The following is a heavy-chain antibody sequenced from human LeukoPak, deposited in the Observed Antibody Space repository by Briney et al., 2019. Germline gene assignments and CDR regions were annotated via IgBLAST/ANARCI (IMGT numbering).Heavy chain of an antibody. D-gene: IGHD6-19*01. CDR3: ARGRIAVAGTLHY. CDR1: GFTFSSYG. CDR2: ISSSGSTI. V-gene: IGHV3-48*04. J-gene: IGHJ4*02. Sequence: GGSLRLPCAASGFTFSSYGMHWVRQAPGQGLEGVSYISSSGSTIYYADSVKGRFTISRDNAKNSLYLQMNSLRAEDTAVYYCARGRIAVAGTLHYWGQGTLVTVSS.